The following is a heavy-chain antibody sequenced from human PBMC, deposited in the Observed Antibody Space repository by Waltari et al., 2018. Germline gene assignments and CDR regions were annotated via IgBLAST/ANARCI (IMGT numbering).Heavy chain of an antibody. CDR1: GFTFSNYG. D-gene: IGHD2-15*01. V-gene: IGHV3-30*18. J-gene: IGHJ4*02. CDR2: ISFDGGNR. Sequence: QVQLVESGGGVVQPGRSLRLSCAASGFTFSNYGMHWIRQAPGKRLEWVAVISFDGGNRYYADSVKGRFTISRDNSKNTLYLEMNSLRTEDTAVYYCAKDGGYCSGGSCYTAYYFDSWGQGALVTVSS. CDR3: AKDGGYCSGGSCYTAYYFDS.